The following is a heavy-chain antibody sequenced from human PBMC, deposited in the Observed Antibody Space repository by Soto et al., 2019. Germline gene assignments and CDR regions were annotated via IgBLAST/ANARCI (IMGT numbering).Heavy chain of an antibody. D-gene: IGHD2-8*01. J-gene: IGHJ4*02. Sequence: SETLSLTCIVSGGSISSSSYSWAWIRQPPGKGLEWIGTMYYGVNTYYNPSLESRVTISVDTPKNQFSLELSSVTAADTAVYYCARGGYCTIGVCPFDYWGQGTLVTVSS. CDR3: ARGGYCTIGVCPFDY. CDR2: MYYGVNT. V-gene: IGHV4-39*01. CDR1: GGSISSSSYS.